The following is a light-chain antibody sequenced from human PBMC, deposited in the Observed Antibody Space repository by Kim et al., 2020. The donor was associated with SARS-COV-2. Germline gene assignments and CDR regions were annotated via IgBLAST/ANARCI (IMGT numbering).Light chain of an antibody. CDR3: QQYGTSPIT. CDR1: QRVGSSF. Sequence: SPVERATLSCRASQRVGSSFLAGYQQNPGKAPRLLIYGAFTRATGIPGRFSGSGSGTDFALTISRLEPEDFAVYYCQQYGTSPITFGGGTKVYIK. J-gene: IGKJ4*01. V-gene: IGKV3-20*01. CDR2: GAF.